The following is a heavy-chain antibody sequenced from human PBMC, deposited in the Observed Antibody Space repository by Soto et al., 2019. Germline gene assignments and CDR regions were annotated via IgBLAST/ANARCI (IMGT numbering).Heavy chain of an antibody. CDR2: IKSKTDGGTT. D-gene: IGHD6-6*01. J-gene: IGHJ5*02. CDR1: GFTFSNAW. V-gene: IGHV3-15*01. Sequence: GGSLRLSCAASGFTFSNAWMSWVRQAPGKGLEWVGRIKSKTDGGTTDYAAPVKGRFTISRDDSKNTLYLQMNSLKTEDTAVYYCTTGEIAARGDNWFDPWGQGTLVTVSS. CDR3: TTGEIAARGDNWFDP.